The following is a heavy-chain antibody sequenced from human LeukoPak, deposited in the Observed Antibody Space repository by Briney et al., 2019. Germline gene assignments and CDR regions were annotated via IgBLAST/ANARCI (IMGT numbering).Heavy chain of an antibody. D-gene: IGHD4-17*01. Sequence: GGSLRLSCAASGFTSSSYAMHWVRQAPGKGLEWVAVISYDGSNKYYADSVKGRFTISRDNSKNTLYLQMNSLRAEDTAVYYCARIFTVTTSGDDYWGQGTLVTVSS. J-gene: IGHJ4*02. V-gene: IGHV3-30*04. CDR1: GFTSSSYA. CDR2: ISYDGSNK. CDR3: ARIFTVTTSGDDY.